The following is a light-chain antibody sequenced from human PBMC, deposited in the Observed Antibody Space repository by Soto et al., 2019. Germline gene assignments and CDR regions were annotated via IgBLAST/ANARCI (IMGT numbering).Light chain of an antibody. CDR1: QDISSY. Sequence: DIQLTQSPSFLSASVGDRVTVTCRSSQDISSYLAWYQQKPGKAPKVLIYGASTLQSGVPPRFGGSGSGTAFTLTISSLQPEDFANYFCQQVYDYPIPFGGGTKVEIK. J-gene: IGKJ4*01. CDR3: QQVYDYPIP. V-gene: IGKV1-9*01. CDR2: GAS.